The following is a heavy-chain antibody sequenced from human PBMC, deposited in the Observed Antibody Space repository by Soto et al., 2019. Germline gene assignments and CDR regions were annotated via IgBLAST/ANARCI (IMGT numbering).Heavy chain of an antibody. D-gene: IGHD5-12*01. CDR1: GGSISSSSHY. V-gene: IGHV4-39*01. J-gene: IGHJ4*02. CDR3: GRGNIVATILMPFDY. CDR2: VYSSGST. Sequence: SETLSLTCSVSGGSISSSSHYWGWIRQPPGKGLEWSGSVYSSGSTYRNPSLESRVTISVDRSKNQFSLRLSSVTAADTAVYYCGRGNIVATILMPFDYWGQGTLVTVSS.